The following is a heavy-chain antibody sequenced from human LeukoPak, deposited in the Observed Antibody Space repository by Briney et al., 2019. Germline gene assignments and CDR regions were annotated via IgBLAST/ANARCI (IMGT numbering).Heavy chain of an antibody. J-gene: IGHJ4*02. CDR2: IYHSGST. Sequence: PSETLSLTCTVSGGSISSGGYYWSWIRQPPGKGLEWIGYIYHSGSTYYNPSLKSRVTISVDRSKNQFSLKLSSVTAADTAVYYCARVGTLIAARPFDYWGQGTLVTVSS. V-gene: IGHV4-30-2*01. CDR1: GGSISSGGYY. D-gene: IGHD6-6*01. CDR3: ARVGTLIAARPFDY.